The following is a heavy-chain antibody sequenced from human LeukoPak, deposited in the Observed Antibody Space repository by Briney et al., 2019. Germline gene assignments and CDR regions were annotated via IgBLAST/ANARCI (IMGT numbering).Heavy chain of an antibody. CDR2: IYHSGST. Sequence: SETLSLTCAVSGYSISSGYYCGWIRQPPGKGLEWIGSIYHSGSTYYNPSLKSRVTISVDTSKNQFSLKLSSVTAADTAVYYCARHGEDIVVVPAAIMYGWFDPWGQGTLVTVSS. D-gene: IGHD2-2*02. CDR3: ARHGEDIVVVPAAIMYGWFDP. V-gene: IGHV4-38-2*01. CDR1: GYSISSGYY. J-gene: IGHJ5*02.